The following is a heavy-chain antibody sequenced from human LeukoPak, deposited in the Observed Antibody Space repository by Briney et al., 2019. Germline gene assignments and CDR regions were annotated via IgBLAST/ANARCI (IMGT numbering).Heavy chain of an antibody. V-gene: IGHV4-59*08. D-gene: IGHD6-13*01. CDR1: GGSISSYY. CDR3: ARHEGVAAAGTQTWFDP. Sequence: SETLSLTCPVSGGSISSYYWSWIRQPPGKGLEWIGYIYYSGSTNYNPSLKSRVTISVDTSKNQFSLKLSSVTAADTAVYCCARHEGVAAAGTQTWFDPWGQGTLVTVSS. J-gene: IGHJ5*02. CDR2: IYYSGST.